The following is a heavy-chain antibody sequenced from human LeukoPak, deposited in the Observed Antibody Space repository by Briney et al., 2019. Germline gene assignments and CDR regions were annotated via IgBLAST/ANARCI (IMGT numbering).Heavy chain of an antibody. CDR3: ARGNPPVIAAAGTFLDY. V-gene: IGHV4-61*01. D-gene: IGHD6-13*01. CDR1: GGSVSSGSYY. J-gene: IGHJ4*02. CDR2: IYHSGST. Sequence: PSETLSLTCTVSGGSVSSGSYYWSWIRQPPGKGLEWIGYIYHSGSTNYNPSLKSRVTISVDTSKNQFSLKLSSVTAADTAVYYCARGNPPVIAAAGTFLDYWGQGTLVTVSS.